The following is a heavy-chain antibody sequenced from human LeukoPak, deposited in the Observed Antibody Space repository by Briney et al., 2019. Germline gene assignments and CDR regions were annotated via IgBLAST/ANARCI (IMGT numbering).Heavy chain of an antibody. CDR1: GYTFTSYY. Sequence: GASVKVSCKASGYTFTSYYMHWVRQAPGQGLEWMGIINPSGGSTSYAQKFQGRVTMTRDMSTSTVYMELSSLRSDDTAVYYCARGGGLKLRYWVDFDYWGQGTLVTVSS. CDR2: INPSGGST. J-gene: IGHJ4*02. D-gene: IGHD3-9*01. CDR3: ARGGGLKLRYWVDFDY. V-gene: IGHV1-46*01.